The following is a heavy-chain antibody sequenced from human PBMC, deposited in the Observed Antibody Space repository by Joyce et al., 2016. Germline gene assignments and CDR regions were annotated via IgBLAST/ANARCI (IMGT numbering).Heavy chain of an antibody. D-gene: IGHD1/OR15-1a*01. Sequence: QVHLVESGGGVVQPGGSLRLSCAASGFPFSAYGMHWVRQTPGKGLEWVAIIWFDGSGKSYADSVKGRFTISRDNSKDTVYLQMNRLRGEDTAVYYCARDDSTMTRAFDFWGQGTLVTVSS. CDR2: IWFDGSGK. J-gene: IGHJ3*01. CDR1: GFPFSAYG. CDR3: ARDDSTMTRAFDF. V-gene: IGHV3-33*01.